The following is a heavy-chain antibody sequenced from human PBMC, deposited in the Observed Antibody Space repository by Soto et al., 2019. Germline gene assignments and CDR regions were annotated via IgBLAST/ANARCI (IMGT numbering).Heavy chain of an antibody. J-gene: IGHJ4*02. CDR2: ISGSGGST. V-gene: IGHV3-23*01. D-gene: IGHD3-22*01. Sequence: GGSLRLSCAVSGFTFSSYAMSWVRQAPGKGLEWVSAISGSGGSTYYADSVKGRFTISRDNSKNTLYQQMNSLRAEDTAVYYCSKDSAPYYYDSSGHFDYWGQGTLVTVSS. CDR3: SKDSAPYYYDSSGHFDY. CDR1: GFTFSSYA.